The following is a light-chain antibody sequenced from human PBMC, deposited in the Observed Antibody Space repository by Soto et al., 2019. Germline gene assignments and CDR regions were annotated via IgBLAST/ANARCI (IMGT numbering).Light chain of an antibody. V-gene: IGKV4-1*01. CDR2: WAS. CDR1: QSVLYSSNNKNY. Sequence: DIVLTQSPDSLAVSLGERATINCKSSQSVLYSSNNKNYLAWYQQKPGQPPKLLFYWASTRESGVPDRFSGSGSGTDFTLTISSLQTEDVAVYYCQQYYANLFTFGPGTTMDI. CDR3: QQYYANLFT. J-gene: IGKJ3*01.